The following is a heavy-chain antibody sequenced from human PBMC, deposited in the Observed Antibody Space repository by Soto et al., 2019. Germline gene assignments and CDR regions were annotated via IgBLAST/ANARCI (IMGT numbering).Heavy chain of an antibody. Sequence: GSLRLSCAASGFTFSSYEMNWVRQAPGKGLEWVSYISSSGSTIYYADSVKGRFTISRDNAKNSLYLQMNSLRAEDTAVYYCARDLPWYDILTGYPTGPYGMDVWGQGTTVTVSS. V-gene: IGHV3-48*03. CDR3: ARDLPWYDILTGYPTGPYGMDV. J-gene: IGHJ6*02. CDR1: GFTFSSYE. D-gene: IGHD3-9*01. CDR2: ISSSGSTI.